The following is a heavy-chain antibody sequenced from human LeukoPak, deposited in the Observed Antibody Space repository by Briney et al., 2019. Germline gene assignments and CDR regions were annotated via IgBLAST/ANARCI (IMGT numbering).Heavy chain of an antibody. J-gene: IGHJ6*02. Sequence: PSQTLSLTCAISGDSVSSNSAAWNWLRQSPSRGLEWLGRTYYRSKWYNDYAVSVKSRITINPDTSKNQFSLQLNSVTPEDTAVYYCARDLLIAAAPGGYYGMDVWGQGTTVTVSS. CDR2: TYYRSKWYN. CDR3: ARDLLIAAAPGGYYGMDV. D-gene: IGHD6-13*01. CDR1: GDSVSSNSAA. V-gene: IGHV6-1*01.